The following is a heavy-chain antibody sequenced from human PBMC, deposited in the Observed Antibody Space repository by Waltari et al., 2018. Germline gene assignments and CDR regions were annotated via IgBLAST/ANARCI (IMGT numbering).Heavy chain of an antibody. Sequence: QLQLQESGPGLVKPSETLSLTCTVSGGSISSHYWSWIRQPPGKGLEWIGYIYSSGSTNYNPSLKSRVTISVDTSKNHFSLKLSSVTAADTAVYYCARLTRGSGFFQWGQGTLVTVSS. D-gene: IGHD6-19*01. J-gene: IGHJ4*02. CDR3: ARLTRGSGFFQ. V-gene: IGHV4-59*11. CDR1: GGSISSHY. CDR2: IYSSGST.